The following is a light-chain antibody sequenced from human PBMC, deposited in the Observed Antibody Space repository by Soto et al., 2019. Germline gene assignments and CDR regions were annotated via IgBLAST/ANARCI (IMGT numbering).Light chain of an antibody. Sequence: EIVVTRSPGTLSLSPGERATLSCRASQSVSNNYLACYQQKPGQAPRLLIYGASNRATGIPDRFSGSGSGTDFTLTISRLAPYDFTLHSPQQYGIPCTSGHRTK. J-gene: IGKJ1*01. CDR3: QQYGIPCT. V-gene: IGKV3-20*01. CDR2: GAS. CDR1: QSVSNNY.